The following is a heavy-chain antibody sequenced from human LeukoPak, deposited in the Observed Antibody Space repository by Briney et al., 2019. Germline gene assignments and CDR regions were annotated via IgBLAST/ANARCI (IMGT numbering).Heavy chain of an antibody. CDR2: IYSGGST. D-gene: IGHD6-6*01. Sequence: GGSLRLSCAASGFTVSSNYMSWVRQAPGKGLEWVSVIYSGGSTYYADSVKGRFTISRDNSKNTLYLQMNSLRAEDTAVYYCAKRAAYSRSSLVLPFDAFDLWGQGTMVTVSS. V-gene: IGHV3-66*04. CDR1: GFTVSSNY. CDR3: AKRAAYSRSSLVLPFDAFDL. J-gene: IGHJ3*01.